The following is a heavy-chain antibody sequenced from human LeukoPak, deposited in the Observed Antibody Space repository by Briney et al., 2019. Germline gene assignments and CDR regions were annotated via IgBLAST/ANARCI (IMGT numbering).Heavy chain of an antibody. J-gene: IGHJ4*02. Sequence: GGSLRLSCAASGFTFTKYWIHWVRQAPGKGLVWVSRINRDGTNTGYADSVKGRFTISRDNSKNTLYLQMNSLRAEDTAVYYCAKESVGATFDFGYWGQGTLVTVSS. CDR1: GFTFTKYW. CDR2: INRDGTNT. D-gene: IGHD1-26*01. V-gene: IGHV3-74*01. CDR3: AKESVGATFDFGY.